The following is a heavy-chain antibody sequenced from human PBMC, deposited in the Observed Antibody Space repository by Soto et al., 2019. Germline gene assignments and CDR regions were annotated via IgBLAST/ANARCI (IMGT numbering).Heavy chain of an antibody. Sequence: EVQLVESGCGLVQPGGSLRLTCVASGFPFSIYSMNWVRQAPGKGLEWSSYITSDTNTIKYADSVKGRFTISRDNAKNLVYLQMNSLRDEDTAVYFCARSVEGHFDYWGQGTVVTVSS. D-gene: IGHD6-19*01. CDR2: ITSDTNTI. V-gene: IGHV3-48*02. J-gene: IGHJ4*02. CDR1: GFPFSIYS. CDR3: ARSVEGHFDY.